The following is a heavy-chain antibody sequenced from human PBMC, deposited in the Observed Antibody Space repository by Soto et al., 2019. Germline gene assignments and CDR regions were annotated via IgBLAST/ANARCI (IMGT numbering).Heavy chain of an antibody. CDR2: IYHSGST. CDR1: GGSISSSYW. CDR3: ARVSGSYYYGMDV. J-gene: IGHJ6*02. Sequence: QVQLQESGPGLVKPSGTLSLTCAVSGGSISSSYWWSWVRQPPGKGLEWIGEIYHSGSTNYKTSLNRRVTTAVDTSKNQFSLQATSVTATDTAVYYCARVSGSYYYGMDVWGQGTTVTVSS. V-gene: IGHV4-4*02.